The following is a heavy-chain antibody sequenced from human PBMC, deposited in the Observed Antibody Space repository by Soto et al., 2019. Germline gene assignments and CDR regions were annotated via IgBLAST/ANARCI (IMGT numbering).Heavy chain of an antibody. CDR2: ISGSGGST. J-gene: IGHJ4*02. Sequence: EVQLLESGGGLVQPGGSLRLSCAASGFTFSSYAMSWVRQAPGKGLEWVSAISGSGGSTYYADSVKGRFTISRDNSKNTLYLQMNSLRAEDTAVYYCAKESGYSYGYGLYFDYWGQGTLVTVSS. CDR3: AKESGYSYGYGLYFDY. CDR1: GFTFSSYA. V-gene: IGHV3-23*01. D-gene: IGHD5-18*01.